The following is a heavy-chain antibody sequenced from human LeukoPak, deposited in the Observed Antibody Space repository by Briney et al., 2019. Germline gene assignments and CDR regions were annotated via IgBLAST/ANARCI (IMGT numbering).Heavy chain of an antibody. Sequence: GGSLRLSCAASPFIFSPCWMSCVRQAPGKGLEWVANINEDGSEKYYVDSVKGRFTISRDNAKISVYLQRDSPRAEDTAVYYCARGGQIGTVDYWGQGALVTVSS. D-gene: IGHD1-1*01. CDR3: ARGGQIGTVDY. CDR1: PFIFSPCW. J-gene: IGHJ4*02. V-gene: IGHV3-7*01. CDR2: INEDGSEK.